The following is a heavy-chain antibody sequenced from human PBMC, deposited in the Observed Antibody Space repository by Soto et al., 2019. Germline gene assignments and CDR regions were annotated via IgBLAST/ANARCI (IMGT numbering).Heavy chain of an antibody. CDR2: IDYSGST. Sequence: PSETLSLTCTVSGDSISNSDYYWNWIRQSPGKGLEWIASIDYSGSTYYNPSLKSRVVISADTSKNLFSLKLRSVTAADTALYFCAREGPYHDRFDVWGKGTTATVSS. CDR1: GDSISNSDYY. J-gene: IGHJ6*04. V-gene: IGHV4-30-4*01. CDR3: AREGPYHDRFDV.